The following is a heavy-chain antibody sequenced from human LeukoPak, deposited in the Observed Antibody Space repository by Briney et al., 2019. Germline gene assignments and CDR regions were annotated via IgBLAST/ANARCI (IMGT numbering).Heavy chain of an antibody. D-gene: IGHD3-10*01. Sequence: GGSLRLSCAASGFTFDDYAMHWVRQAPGKGLEWVSGISWNSGSIGYADSVKGRFTISRDNAKNSLYLQMNSLRAEDTALYYCAKDLNYYGSGSGFDYWGQGTLVTVSS. CDR3: AKDLNYYGSGSGFDY. CDR1: GFTFDDYA. J-gene: IGHJ4*02. CDR2: ISWNSGSI. V-gene: IGHV3-9*01.